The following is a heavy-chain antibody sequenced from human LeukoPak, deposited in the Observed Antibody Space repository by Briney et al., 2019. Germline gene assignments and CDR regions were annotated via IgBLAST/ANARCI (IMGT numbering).Heavy chain of an antibody. Sequence: PSETLSLTCTVSGGSISSYYWSWIRQPPGKGLEWIGYIYYGGSTNYNPSLKSRVTISVDTSKNQFSLKLSSVTAADTAVYYRARVDDGYMDVWGKGTTVTISS. CDR2: IYYGGST. CDR1: GGSISSYY. J-gene: IGHJ6*03. D-gene: IGHD5-24*01. V-gene: IGHV4-59*12. CDR3: ARVDDGYMDV.